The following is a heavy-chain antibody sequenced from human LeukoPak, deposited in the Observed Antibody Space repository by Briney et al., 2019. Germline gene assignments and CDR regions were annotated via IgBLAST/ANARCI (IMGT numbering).Heavy chain of an antibody. V-gene: IGHV3-30-3*01. D-gene: IGHD6-19*01. CDR3: ARAVAGPPYDY. CDR2: ISYDGSNK. Sequence: GGSLRLSCAASGFTFSSYAMHWVRQAPGKGLEWVAVISYDGSNKYYADSVKGRSTISRDNSKNTLYLQMNSLRAEDTAVYYCARAVAGPPYDYWGQGTLVTVSS. J-gene: IGHJ4*02. CDR1: GFTFSSYA.